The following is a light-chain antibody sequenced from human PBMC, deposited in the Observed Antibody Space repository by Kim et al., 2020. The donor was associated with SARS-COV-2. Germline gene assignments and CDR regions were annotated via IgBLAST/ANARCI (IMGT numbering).Light chain of an antibody. CDR2: DAS. CDR3: QQFDDLPIT. Sequence: GDRVTITCQASQDIKKHLXWYQQKSGKAPKVLIHDASNLEAGVPSRFSGSGSGTDFTVTISTLQPEAIATYFCQQFDDLPITFG. V-gene: IGKV1-33*01. J-gene: IGKJ5*01. CDR1: QDIKKH.